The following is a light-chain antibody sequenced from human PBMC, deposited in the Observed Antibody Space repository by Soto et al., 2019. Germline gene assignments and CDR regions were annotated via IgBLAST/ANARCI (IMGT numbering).Light chain of an antibody. CDR3: NSYAGGNTYV. J-gene: IGLJ1*01. V-gene: IGLV2-8*01. CDR1: SSDVAKYNY. Sequence: QSALTQPPSASGSPGQSVTISCTGTSSDVAKYNYVSWYQQHPGKAPKLMIYDVTKRPSGVPDRFSGSKSGNTASLTVSGLQAEDEADYYCNSYAGGNTYVFGTGTKVTVL. CDR2: DVT.